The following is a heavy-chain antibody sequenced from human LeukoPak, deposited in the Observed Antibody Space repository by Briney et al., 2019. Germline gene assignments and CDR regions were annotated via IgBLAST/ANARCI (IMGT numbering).Heavy chain of an antibody. D-gene: IGHD3-16*02. CDR2: IYYSGST. Sequence: PSETLSLTCTVSGGSISSSSYYWGWIRQPPGKGLEWIGSIYYSGSTYYNPSLKSRVTISVDTSKNQFSLKLSSVTAADTAVYYCARVGPNYDYVWGSYRYYFDYWGQGTLVTVSS. CDR1: GGSISSSSYY. J-gene: IGHJ4*02. V-gene: IGHV4-39*01. CDR3: ARVGPNYDYVWGSYRYYFDY.